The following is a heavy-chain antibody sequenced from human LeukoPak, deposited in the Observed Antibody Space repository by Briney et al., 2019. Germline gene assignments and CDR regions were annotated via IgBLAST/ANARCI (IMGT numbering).Heavy chain of an antibody. CDR1: VYSFTIYG. Sequence: ASVTVSFMSSVYSFTIYGISWVGQAPGQGLEWMGWISAYNGNTNNTKKLQGRVTMTTDTSTNTAYMDLRSLRSDDTAVYYCARATSRSGPDYWGQGTLVTVSS. CDR3: ARATSRSGPDY. CDR2: ISAYNGNT. D-gene: IGHD2-15*01. V-gene: IGHV1-18*01. J-gene: IGHJ4*02.